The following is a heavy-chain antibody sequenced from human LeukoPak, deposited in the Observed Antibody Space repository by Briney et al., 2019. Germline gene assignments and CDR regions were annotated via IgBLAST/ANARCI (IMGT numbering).Heavy chain of an antibody. CDR3: ARVRWWLLIDY. J-gene: IGHJ4*02. CDR1: GFTFSTYW. V-gene: IGHV3-7*01. D-gene: IGHD5-12*01. CDR2: IKQDGSEK. Sequence: GGSLRLSCAASGFTFSTYWMSWVRQVPGKGLEWVANIKQDGSEKYYVDSVQGRFTISRDNAKNSLYLQMNSLRAEDTAVYYCARVRWWLLIDYWGQGTLVTVSS.